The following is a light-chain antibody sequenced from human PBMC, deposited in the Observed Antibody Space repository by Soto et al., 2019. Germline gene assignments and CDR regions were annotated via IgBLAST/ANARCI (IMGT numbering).Light chain of an antibody. CDR1: QSVSSY. CDR3: QQRSNWPT. V-gene: IGKV3-11*01. CDR2: DAS. J-gene: IGKJ5*01. Sequence: MFTQSPATLSLSPGERATLSCRASQSVSSYLAWYQQKPGQAPRLLIYDASNRATGIPARFSGSGSGTDFTLTISSLEPEDFAVYYCQQRSNWPTFGQGTRLE.